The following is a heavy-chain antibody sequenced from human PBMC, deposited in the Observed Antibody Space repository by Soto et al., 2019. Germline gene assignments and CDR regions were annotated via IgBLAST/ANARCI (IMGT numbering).Heavy chain of an antibody. V-gene: IGHV4-39*01. Sequence: SETLSLTCSVSDDSINSDKYYWGWIRQPPGKGLEWIGSIYYRGNAYYNPSLQTRVTISLDKSKSQFSLKLNSVTAADSAVYFCARLEGLAAIAYFFDFWGPGALDAGSS. CDR3: ARLEGLAAIAYFFDF. CDR1: DDSINSDKYY. J-gene: IGHJ4*02. CDR2: IYYRGNA. D-gene: IGHD3-9*01.